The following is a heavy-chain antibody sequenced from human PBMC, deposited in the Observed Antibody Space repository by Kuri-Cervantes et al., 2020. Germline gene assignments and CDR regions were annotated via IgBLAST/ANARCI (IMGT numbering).Heavy chain of an antibody. CDR3: ARSRTAARRSWFDP. J-gene: IGHJ5*02. V-gene: IGHV4-34*01. CDR2: INHSGST. D-gene: IGHD6-6*01. CDR1: GGSFSGYY. Sequence: SETLSLTCAVYGGSFSGYYWSWIRQPPGKGLEWIGEINHSGSTYHNPSLKSRLTISVDTSKNQFSLKLSSVTAADTAVYYCARSRTAARRSWFDPWGQGTLVTVSS.